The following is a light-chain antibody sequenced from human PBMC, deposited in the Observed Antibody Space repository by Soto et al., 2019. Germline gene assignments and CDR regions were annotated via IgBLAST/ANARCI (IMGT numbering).Light chain of an antibody. CDR1: QSLLYSSNNKNY. V-gene: IGKV4-1*01. Sequence: DIVMTQSPDSLAVSLGERATITCRSSQSLLYSSNNKNYLSWYQQKPGQAPKLHISWASTRDSEVPDRFIVSGSGTDFTLTICSLQGEDVAFYYYQQYYRSLALTFGGCTKVDIK. CDR3: QQYYRSLALT. J-gene: IGKJ4*01. CDR2: WAS.